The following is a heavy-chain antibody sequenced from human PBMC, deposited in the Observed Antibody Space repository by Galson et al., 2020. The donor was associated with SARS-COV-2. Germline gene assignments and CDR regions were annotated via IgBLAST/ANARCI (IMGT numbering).Heavy chain of an antibody. J-gene: IGHJ5*02. CDR3: ARMRTWAEKAVDP. D-gene: IGHD2-15*01. CDR1: GGSISRSGYY. CDR2: IYDSGTT. V-gene: IGHV4-39*01. Sequence: SETLSLTCTVSGGSISRSGYYWGWIRQPPGKGLEWIGSIYDSGTTHYNPSLKSRVAISVDTSKNQFYLKVTSVTATDSAVYYCARMRTWAEKAVDPWGQGTLVTVSS.